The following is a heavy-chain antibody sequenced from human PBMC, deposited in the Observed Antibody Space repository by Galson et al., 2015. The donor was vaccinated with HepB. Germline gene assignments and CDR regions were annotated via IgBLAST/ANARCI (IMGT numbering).Heavy chain of an antibody. J-gene: IGHJ4*02. CDR3: AKDALARGGYCSSTSCYGGGY. CDR2: ISGSGGST. CDR1: GFTFSSYA. Sequence: SLRLSCAASGFTFSSYAMSWVRQAPGKGLEWVSAISGSGGSTYYADSVKGRFTISRDNSKNTLYLQMNSLRAEDTAVYYCAKDALARGGYCSSTSCYGGGYWGQGTLVTVSS. D-gene: IGHD2-2*01. V-gene: IGHV3-23*01.